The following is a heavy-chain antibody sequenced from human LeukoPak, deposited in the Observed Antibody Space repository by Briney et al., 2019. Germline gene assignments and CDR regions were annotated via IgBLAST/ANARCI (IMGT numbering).Heavy chain of an antibody. CDR2: ISGSGGST. CDR3: AKDRGQGRITIFGVITV. D-gene: IGHD3-3*01. Sequence: PGGSLRLSCAASGFTFSSYAVSWVRQAPGKGLEWVSAISGSGGSTYYADSVKGRFTISRDNSRNTLYLQVDSLRADDTAVYYCAKDRGQGRITIFGVITVWGQGALVTVS. CDR1: GFTFSSYA. V-gene: IGHV3-23*01. J-gene: IGHJ4*02.